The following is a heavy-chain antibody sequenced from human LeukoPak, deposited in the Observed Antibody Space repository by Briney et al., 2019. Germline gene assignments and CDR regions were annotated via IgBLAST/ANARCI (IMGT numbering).Heavy chain of an antibody. D-gene: IGHD4-17*01. CDR1: GGSISSGGYS. J-gene: IGHJ3*02. V-gene: IGHV4-30-2*01. CDR2: IYHSGST. CDR3: ARDFGSVTTYAFDI. Sequence: SGTLSLTCAVSGGSISSGGYSWSWIRQPPGKGLEWIEYIYHSGSTYYNPSLKSRVTISVDRSKNQFSLKLSSVTAADTAVYYCARDFGSVTTYAFDIWGQGTMVTVSS.